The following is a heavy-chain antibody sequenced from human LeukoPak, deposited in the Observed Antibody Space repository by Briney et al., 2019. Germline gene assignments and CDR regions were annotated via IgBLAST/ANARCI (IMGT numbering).Heavy chain of an antibody. J-gene: IGHJ4*02. D-gene: IGHD3-22*01. CDR2: ITATSSYI. CDR3: ARDFNFFDSSGYYYVAFDY. CDR1: GFTFSTYR. Sequence: GGSLRLSCAASGFTFSTYRMTWVRQAPGKGLEWVSSITATSSYIYYADSVKGRFTISRDNANNSLYLQMNSLRAEDTAVYYCARDFNFFDSSGYYYVAFDYWGQGSPVTVSS. V-gene: IGHV3-21*01.